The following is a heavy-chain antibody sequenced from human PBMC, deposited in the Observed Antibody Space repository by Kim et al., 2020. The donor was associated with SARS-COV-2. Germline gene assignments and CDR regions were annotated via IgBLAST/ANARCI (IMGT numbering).Heavy chain of an antibody. CDR2: K. Sequence: KNYADTVRDRSTIARDNSKNTLYLQMNSLRAEDTAVYYCARSEYYYGMDVWGQGTTVTVSS. J-gene: IGHJ6*02. CDR3: ARSEYYYGMDV. V-gene: IGHV3-33*01.